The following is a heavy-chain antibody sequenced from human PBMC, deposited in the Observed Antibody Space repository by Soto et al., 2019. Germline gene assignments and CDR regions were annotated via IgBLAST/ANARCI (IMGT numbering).Heavy chain of an antibody. D-gene: IGHD6-13*01. J-gene: IGHJ6*02. CDR1: GYTLTELS. CDR2: FDPEDGET. V-gene: IGHV1-24*01. CDR3: ATGTTRIAAARPTIGYDGMDV. Sequence: ASVKVSGKDSGYTLTELSMHWVRQAPGKGLEWMGGFDPEDGETIYAQKFQGRVTMTEDTSTDTAYMELSSLRSEDTAVYYCATGTTRIAAARPTIGYDGMDVWGQGTTVTV.